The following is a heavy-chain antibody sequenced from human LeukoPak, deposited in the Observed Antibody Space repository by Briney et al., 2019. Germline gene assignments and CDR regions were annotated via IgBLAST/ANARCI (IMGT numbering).Heavy chain of an antibody. V-gene: IGHV3-7*01. CDR1: GFTFSSYS. Sequence: PGGSLRLSCAASGFTFSSYSMNWVRQAPGNGLEWVANINPDGSEKYSVDSVTGRFTISRDNAENTVFLQMNSLRAEDSAVYYCARDLAAWDVWGKGTTVTVSS. J-gene: IGHJ6*04. CDR2: INPDGSEK. CDR3: ARDLAAWDV.